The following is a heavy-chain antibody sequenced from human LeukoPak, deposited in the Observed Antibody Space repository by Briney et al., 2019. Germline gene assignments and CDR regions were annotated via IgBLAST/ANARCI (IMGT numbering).Heavy chain of an antibody. J-gene: IGHJ4*02. CDR2: ISAYNGNT. D-gene: IGHD3-10*01. CDR3: ARDFRGGGPPFLDY. Sequence: ASVKVSCKASGYTFTSYGISWVRQAPGQGLEWMGWISAYNGNTNYAQKLQGRVTMTTDTSTSTAYMELSRLRSDDTAVYYCARDFRGGGPPFLDYWGQGTLVTVSS. V-gene: IGHV1-18*01. CDR1: GYTFTSYG.